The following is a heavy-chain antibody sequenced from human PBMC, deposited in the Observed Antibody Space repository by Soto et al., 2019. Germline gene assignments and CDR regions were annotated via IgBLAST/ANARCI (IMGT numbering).Heavy chain of an antibody. V-gene: IGHV3-30*04. Sequence: QVQLVESGGGVVQSGGSLRLSCADPAFSFNKYALHWIRQAPGEGLEWVAVLSPNGGNQYYRDSVRGRFTISRDTSKSTLYLQMTSLRPQATAVYYCASGAAFYYDTSRFWGQGTLVTASS. D-gene: IGHD3-22*01. CDR1: AFSFNKYA. J-gene: IGHJ4*02. CDR2: LSPNGGNQ. CDR3: ASGAAFYYDTSRF.